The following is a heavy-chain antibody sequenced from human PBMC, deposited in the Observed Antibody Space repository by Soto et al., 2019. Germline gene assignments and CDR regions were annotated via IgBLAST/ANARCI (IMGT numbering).Heavy chain of an antibody. D-gene: IGHD2-15*01. V-gene: IGHV3-23*01. J-gene: IGHJ6*02. CDR1: GFSFNSYA. CDR2: ISGSGAGT. Sequence: EVQLLESGGGLVQPGGSLRLSCAGSGFSFNSYAMTWVRQAPGKGLEWVSAISGSGAGTYYADSVRGRFTISRDNSKNTLYLQMNSLRAEDTAVYYCANLGGGGSGDPLMSEYFYYGMDVWGQGTTVTVSS. CDR3: ANLGGGGSGDPLMSEYFYYGMDV.